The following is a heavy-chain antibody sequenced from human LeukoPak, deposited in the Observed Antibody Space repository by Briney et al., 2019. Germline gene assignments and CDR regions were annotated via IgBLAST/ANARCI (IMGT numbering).Heavy chain of an antibody. V-gene: IGHV3-23*01. CDR1: GFTFSTYW. CDR2: FSGYGGST. J-gene: IGHJ3*02. Sequence: GGSLRLSCSASGFTFSTYWMSWVRQAPGKGLEWVSTFSGYGGSTYYADSVKGRFTISRDNSKNTLYLQMNSLRAEDTAVYYCAKDTSAYYYDDAFDIWGQGTMVTVSS. D-gene: IGHD3-22*01. CDR3: AKDTSAYYYDDAFDI.